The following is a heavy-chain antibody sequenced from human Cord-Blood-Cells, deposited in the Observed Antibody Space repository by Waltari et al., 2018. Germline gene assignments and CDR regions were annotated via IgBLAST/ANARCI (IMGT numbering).Heavy chain of an antibody. CDR2: IYYSGST. CDR3: ARAASGSYYYYYYGMDV. J-gene: IGHJ6*02. V-gene: IGHV4-59*01. Sequence: QVQLQESGPGLVKPSETLSLTCTVSGGSISSYYWSWIRPPPGKGLEWIGYIYYSGSTNYNPSLKSRVTISVDTSKNQFSLKLSSVTAADTAVYYCARAASGSYYYYYYGMDVWGQGTTVTVSS. D-gene: IGHD1-26*01. CDR1: GGSISSYY.